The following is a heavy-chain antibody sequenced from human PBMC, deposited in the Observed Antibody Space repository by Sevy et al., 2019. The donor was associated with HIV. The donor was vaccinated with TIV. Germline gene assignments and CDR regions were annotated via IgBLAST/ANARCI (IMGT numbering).Heavy chain of an antibody. CDR3: AREGCTKPHDY. CDR2: LSFGCGEI. V-gene: IGHV3-23*01. D-gene: IGHD2-8*01. CDR1: GFTFSKYS. J-gene: IGHJ4*02. Sequence: GGSLRLSCAASGFTFSKYSMSWVRQPPGKGLEWVSTLSFGCGEINYADSVKGRFTISRVNSKRSVCLQMNNLRPEETAVYYCAREGCTKPHDYGGQGTLVTVSS.